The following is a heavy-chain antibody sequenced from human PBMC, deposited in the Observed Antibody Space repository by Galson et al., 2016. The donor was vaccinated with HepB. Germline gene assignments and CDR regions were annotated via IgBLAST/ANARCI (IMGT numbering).Heavy chain of an antibody. D-gene: IGHD2-2*01. CDR1: GFTFSSYG. J-gene: IGHJ4*02. CDR2: VSYDGSNK. CDR3: AKDGRIYCSSASCHDHFHY. V-gene: IGHV3-30*18. Sequence: SLRLSCAASGFTFSSYGMHWVRQAPGKGLVWVAFVSYDGSNKEYADSVQGRFTISRDNSKRTLYLQMNSLRAEDTAVYYCAKDGRIYCSSASCHDHFHYWGQGTLVTVSS.